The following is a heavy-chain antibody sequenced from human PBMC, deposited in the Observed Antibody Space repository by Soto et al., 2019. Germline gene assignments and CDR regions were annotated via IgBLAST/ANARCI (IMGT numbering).Heavy chain of an antibody. D-gene: IGHD5-12*01. CDR3: ARCCGYDQTDDY. V-gene: IGHV3-33*01. Sequence: SLRLSCAASGFTFSSYGMHWVRQAPGKGLEWVAVIWYDGSNKYYADSVKGRFTISRDNSKNTLYLQMNSLRAEDTAVYYCARCCGYDQTDDYWGQGTLVTVSS. J-gene: IGHJ4*02. CDR1: GFTFSSYG. CDR2: IWYDGSNK.